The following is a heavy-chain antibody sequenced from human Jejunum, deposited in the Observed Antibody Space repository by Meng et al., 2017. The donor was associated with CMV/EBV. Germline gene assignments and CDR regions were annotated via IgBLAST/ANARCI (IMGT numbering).Heavy chain of an antibody. CDR2: IIPVLGVA. CDR3: ARVGTDYCHGY. Sequence: THHSYAISWVRQAPGQGLEWMGKIIPVLGVANYAQRFQGRVTLTADKSTSTVYMEMSSLRSEDTAVYYCARVGTDYCHGYWGQGTLVTVSS. V-gene: IGHV1-69*04. J-gene: IGHJ4*02. CDR1: THHSYA. D-gene: IGHD4-11*01.